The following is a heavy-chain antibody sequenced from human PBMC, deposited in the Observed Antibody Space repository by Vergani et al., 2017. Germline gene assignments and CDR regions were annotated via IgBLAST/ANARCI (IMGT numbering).Heavy chain of an antibody. D-gene: IGHD2-8*02. CDR1: GGTFSSYA. CDR3: AGGLKGVLDD. J-gene: IGHJ4*02. V-gene: IGHV1-69*06. CDR2: ISPIFGTA. Sequence: QVQLVQSGAEVKKPGSSVKVSCKASGGTFSSYAISWVRQAPGQGLEWMGGISPIFGTANYAQKFQGRVTMTTDTSTSTAYMELRSLRSDDTGVYYCAGGLKGVLDDWGQGTLVTVSS.